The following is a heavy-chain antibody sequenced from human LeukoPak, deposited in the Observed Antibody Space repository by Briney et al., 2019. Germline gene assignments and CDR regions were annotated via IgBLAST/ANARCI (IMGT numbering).Heavy chain of an antibody. D-gene: IGHD4-17*01. CDR3: ARTAPDDDYGDYGGWFDP. V-gene: IGHV4-59*01. CDR2: IYYSGST. Sequence: SETMSLTCTVYGGSISRYYWSWNRQPPGKGLEWNGYIYYSGSTTYNPSLKSRVTISVDTSKNQFSLKLSAVTAADTAVYYCARTAPDDDYGDYGGWFDPWGQGTLVTVSS. CDR1: GGSISRYY. J-gene: IGHJ5*02.